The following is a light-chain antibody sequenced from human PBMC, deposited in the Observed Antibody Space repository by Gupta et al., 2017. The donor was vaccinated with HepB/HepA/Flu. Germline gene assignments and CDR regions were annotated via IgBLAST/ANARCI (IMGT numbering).Light chain of an antibody. V-gene: IGKV1-39*01. Sequence: DIQMTQSPSSLSASVGDRVTITCRASQRVSTYVNWYQQKPGKVPKRLIFGSSTLQGGVPSRFSGSGSGTDFTLTISSLQPEDFATYYCQQSYSSLLTFGGGTKVEV. J-gene: IGKJ4*01. CDR3: QQSYSSLLT. CDR1: QRVSTY. CDR2: GSS.